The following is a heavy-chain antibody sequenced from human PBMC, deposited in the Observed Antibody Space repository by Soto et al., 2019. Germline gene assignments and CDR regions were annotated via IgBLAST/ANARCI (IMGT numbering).Heavy chain of an antibody. J-gene: IGHJ4*02. CDR3: ARDLRFVDLQYYFDS. CDR2: ISSTGTTI. V-gene: IGHV3-11*01. D-gene: IGHD3-10*01. Sequence: QERLVESGGGLVKPGGSLRLSCETSGFTFGDYYMSWIRQAPGRGLEWVSLISSTGTTIYYADSVKGRFTISRDNVRSTLFLMMNNLRSEDTAVYYCARDLRFVDLQYYFDSWGQGTLVTVSS. CDR1: GFTFGDYY.